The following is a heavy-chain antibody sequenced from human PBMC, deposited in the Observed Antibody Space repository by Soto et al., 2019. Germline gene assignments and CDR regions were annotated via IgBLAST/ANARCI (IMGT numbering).Heavy chain of an antibody. J-gene: IGHJ4*02. D-gene: IGHD3-10*01. Sequence: EVQLLESGGGLVQPGGSLRLSCAASGFTFSSYAMSWVRQAPGKGLEWVSAISGSGGSTYYADSVKGRFTISRDNSKXXLXXXXNSLRAEDTAVYYCAKVGLLWFGELNFDYWGQGTLVTVSS. CDR1: GFTFSSYA. CDR3: AKVGLLWFGELNFDY. V-gene: IGHV3-23*01. CDR2: ISGSGGST.